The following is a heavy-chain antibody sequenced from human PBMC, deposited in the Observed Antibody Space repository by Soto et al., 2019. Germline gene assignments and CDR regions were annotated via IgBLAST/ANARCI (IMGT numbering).Heavy chain of an antibody. CDR1: GYSFPTYW. CDR2: IDPSDSYT. D-gene: IGHD2-8*01. J-gene: IGHJ4*02. Sequence: EVQLVQSGGEGKKPGESLKISCKGSGYSFPTYWISWVRQMPGKGLEWMGRIDPSDSYTSYRPSFQGHVTISVDKSISTAYLQLSSLQASDTAMYYCARHKKNADARLDYWGQGTLVTVSS. V-gene: IGHV5-10-1*03. CDR3: ARHKKNADARLDY.